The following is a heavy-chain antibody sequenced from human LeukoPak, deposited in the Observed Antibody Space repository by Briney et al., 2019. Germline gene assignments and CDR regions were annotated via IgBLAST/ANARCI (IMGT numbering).Heavy chain of an antibody. D-gene: IGHD3-22*01. Sequence: SETLSLTCTVSGGSISSSDFYWGWIRQPPGKGLEWIGVISYSGGTSYDPSLKSRVTISVDTSKSHFSLRLSSVTAADTAIYYCARLDKGINAAHFDYWGQGTLVTVSS. V-gene: IGHV4-39*01. J-gene: IGHJ4*02. CDR1: GGSISSSDFY. CDR3: ARLDKGINAAHFDY. CDR2: ISYSGGT.